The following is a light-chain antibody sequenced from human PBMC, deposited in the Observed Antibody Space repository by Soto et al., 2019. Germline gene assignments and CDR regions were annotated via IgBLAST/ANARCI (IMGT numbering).Light chain of an antibody. CDR2: AAS. CDR3: QKYNSAPWT. Sequence: DIQMTQSPSSLSESVGDRVTITCRASQGISTDLAWYQQKPGKVPKLLIYAASTLQSGVPSRFSGSGSRTDFTLTISSLQPEDVATYYCQKYNSAPWTFGQGTKVEIK. CDR1: QGISTD. J-gene: IGKJ1*01. V-gene: IGKV1-27*01.